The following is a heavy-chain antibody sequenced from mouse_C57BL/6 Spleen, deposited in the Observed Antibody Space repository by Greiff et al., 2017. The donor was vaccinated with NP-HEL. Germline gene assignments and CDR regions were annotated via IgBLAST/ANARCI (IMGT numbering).Heavy chain of an antibody. J-gene: IGHJ4*01. CDR2: INPSTGGT. Sequence: EVQLQQSGPELVKPGASVKISCKASGYSFTGYYMNWVKQSPEKSLEWIGEINPSTGGTTYNQKFKAKATLTVDKSSSTAYMQLKSLTSEDSAVYECARWDYAMDYWGQGTSVTVSS. V-gene: IGHV1-42*01. CDR3: ARWDYAMDY. CDR1: GYSFTGYY.